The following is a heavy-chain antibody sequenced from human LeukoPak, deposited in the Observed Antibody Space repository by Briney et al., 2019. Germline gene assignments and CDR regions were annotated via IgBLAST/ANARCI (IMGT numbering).Heavy chain of an antibody. J-gene: IGHJ4*02. CDR1: GFTFSNYA. CDR2: ISGSGGST. Sequence: GGSLRLSCAGSGFTFSNYALIWVRQAPGEGLEWVSSISGSGGSTYYADSVKGRFTISRDNAKNSLSLQMNSLRAEDTAVYYCARVGDCSSTSCYLDYWGQGTLVTVSS. CDR3: ARVGDCSSTSCYLDY. V-gene: IGHV3-23*01. D-gene: IGHD2-2*01.